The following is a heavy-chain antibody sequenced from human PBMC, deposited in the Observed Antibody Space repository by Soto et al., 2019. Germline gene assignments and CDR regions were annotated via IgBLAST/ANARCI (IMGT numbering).Heavy chain of an antibody. CDR3: GRVVEGATRHTDFDS. J-gene: IGHJ5*01. D-gene: IGHD2-21*01. Sequence: SETLSLTCAVSGVSIHNSHSFWGWIRQPPGKGLEFIANVYYSGGAHYNPSFKSRVTISVDTATNQVSLRMSSVTAADTAVYFCGRVVEGATRHTDFDSWGQGTLVTVSS. CDR1: GVSIHNSHSF. V-gene: IGHV4-39*01. CDR2: VYYSGGA.